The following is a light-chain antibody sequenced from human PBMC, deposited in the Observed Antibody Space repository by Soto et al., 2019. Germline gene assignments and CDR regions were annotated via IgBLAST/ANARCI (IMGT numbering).Light chain of an antibody. Sequence: QSALTQPASVSGSPGQSITISCTGTSSDVGGYNYVSWYQQYPGKAPKLIIYEVNKRPSGVSNRFSGSKSGNTASLTISGLQAEDEADYYCSSYAGRNNYVFGTGTKVTVL. J-gene: IGLJ1*01. CDR2: EVN. CDR3: SSYAGRNNYV. CDR1: SSDVGGYNY. V-gene: IGLV2-14*01.